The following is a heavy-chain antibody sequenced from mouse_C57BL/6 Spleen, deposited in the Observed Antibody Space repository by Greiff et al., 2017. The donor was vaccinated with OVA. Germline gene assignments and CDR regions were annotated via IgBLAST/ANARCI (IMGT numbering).Heavy chain of an antibody. Sequence: QVTLKVSGPGILQPSQTLSLTCSFSGFSLSTFGLGVGWIRQPSGKGLEWLAHIWLDDAQYYNPALKSRLTISKDTSKTQVFLKIANVDTADTATYYCARGGFYYGSSFDYWGQGTTLTVSS. CDR3: ARGGFYYGSSFDY. CDR1: GFSLSTFGLG. V-gene: IGHV8-8*01. J-gene: IGHJ2*01. D-gene: IGHD1-1*01. CDR2: IWLDDAQ.